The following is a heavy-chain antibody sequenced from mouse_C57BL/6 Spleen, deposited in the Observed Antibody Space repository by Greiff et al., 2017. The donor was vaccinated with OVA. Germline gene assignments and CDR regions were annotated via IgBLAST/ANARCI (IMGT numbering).Heavy chain of an antibody. Sequence: VQLQQPGAELVKPGASVKLSCKASGYTFTSYWMQWVKQRPGQGLEWIGEIDPSDSYTNYNQKFKGKATLTVDTSSSTAYMQLSSLTSEDSAVYDCERLGLGRPFDYWGQGTTLTVSS. D-gene: IGHD4-1*01. CDR2: IDPSDSYT. CDR3: ERLGLGRPFDY. CDR1: GYTFTSYW. J-gene: IGHJ2*01. V-gene: IGHV1-50*01.